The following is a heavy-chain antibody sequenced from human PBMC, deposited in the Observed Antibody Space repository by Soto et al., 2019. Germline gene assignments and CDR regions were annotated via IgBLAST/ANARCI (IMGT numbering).Heavy chain of an antibody. CDR3: ARDPSTINKLIGVWFDP. CDR2: IKPISDIT. J-gene: IGHJ5*02. V-gene: IGHV1-69*13. D-gene: IGHD4-4*01. Sequence: VASVKVSCKASGDTFGRFTINWVRQAPGQGLEWMGGIKPISDITNYAQRFQGRVTFTADASTSTVYLELSSLRSEDTATYYCARDPSTINKLIGVWFDPWGQGTLVTVSS. CDR1: GDTFGRFT.